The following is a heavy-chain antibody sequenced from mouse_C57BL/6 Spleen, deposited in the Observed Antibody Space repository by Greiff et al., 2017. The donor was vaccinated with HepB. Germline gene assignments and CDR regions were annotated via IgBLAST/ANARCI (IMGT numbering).Heavy chain of an antibody. V-gene: IGHV5-17*01. CDR1: GFTFSDYG. CDR3: ARDAYGSSYNFPIYYYAMDY. CDR2: ISSGSSTI. Sequence: EVHLVESGGGLVKPGGSLKLSCAASGFTFSDYGMHWVRQAPEKGLEWVAYISSGSSTIYYADTVKGRFTISSDNAKNTLFLQMTSLRSEDTAMYYCARDAYGSSYNFPIYYYAMDYWGQGTSVTVSS. D-gene: IGHD1-1*01. J-gene: IGHJ4*01.